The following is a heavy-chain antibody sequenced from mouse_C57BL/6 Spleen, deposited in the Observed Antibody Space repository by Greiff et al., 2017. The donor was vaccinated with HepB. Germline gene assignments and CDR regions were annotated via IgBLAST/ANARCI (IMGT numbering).Heavy chain of an antibody. J-gene: IGHJ1*03. V-gene: IGHV1-82*01. Sequence: VQLQQSGPELVKPGASVKISCKASGYAFSSSWMNWVKQRPGKGLEWIGRIYPGDGDTNYNGKFKGKATLTADKSSSTAYMQLSSLTSEDSAVYFCARRGYYYGSSHWYFDVWGTGTTVTVSS. CDR3: ARRGYYYGSSHWYFDV. CDR1: GYAFSSSW. CDR2: IYPGDGDT. D-gene: IGHD1-1*01.